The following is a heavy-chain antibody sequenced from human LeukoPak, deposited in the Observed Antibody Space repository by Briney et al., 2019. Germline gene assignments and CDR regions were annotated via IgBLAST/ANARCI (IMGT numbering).Heavy chain of an antibody. D-gene: IGHD2-2*01. CDR3: AKPGCSSTSCQDFDY. V-gene: IGHV3-23*01. CDR2: ISGSGGST. Sequence: PGGSLGLSCAASGFTFSSYAMSWVRQAPGKGLEWVSAISGSGGSTYYADSVKGRFTISRGNSKNTLYLQMNSLRDEDTAVYYCAKPGCSSTSCQDFDYWGQGTLVTVSS. CDR1: GFTFSSYA. J-gene: IGHJ4*02.